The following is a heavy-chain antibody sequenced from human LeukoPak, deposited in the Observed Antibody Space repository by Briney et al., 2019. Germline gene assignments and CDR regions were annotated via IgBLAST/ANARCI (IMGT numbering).Heavy chain of an antibody. D-gene: IGHD6-19*01. CDR3: AKDARRSSGWWFFDH. J-gene: IGHJ4*02. CDR1: GFTFSNYG. Sequence: GGSLRLSCSASGFTFSNYGMHWVRQAPGKGLEWVSAISAGGDRTYYTDSVRGRFTLSRDKSKNTLYLQMNSLRAEDTAVYYCAKDARRSSGWWFFDHWGQGTLVTVSS. V-gene: IGHV3-23*01. CDR2: ISAGGDRT.